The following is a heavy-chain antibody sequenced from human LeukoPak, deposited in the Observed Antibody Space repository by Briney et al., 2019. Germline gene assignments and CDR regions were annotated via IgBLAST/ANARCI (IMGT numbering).Heavy chain of an antibody. CDR1: GFTFSNYG. CDR2: INGDGSST. Sequence: GGSLRLSCAASGFTFSNYGMHWVRQAPGKGLERVSRINGDGSSTNYADSVKGRFTISRDNAKNTLYLQLNSLRAEDTAIYYCARSQGPYDYWGQGTLVTVSS. J-gene: IGHJ4*02. CDR3: ARSQGPYDY. V-gene: IGHV3-74*01.